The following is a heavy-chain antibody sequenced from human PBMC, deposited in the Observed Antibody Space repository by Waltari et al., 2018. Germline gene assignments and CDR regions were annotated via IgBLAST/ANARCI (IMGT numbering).Heavy chain of an antibody. CDR2: IYGSGNP. V-gene: IGHV4-61*09. J-gene: IGHJ6*02. Sequence: QVRMQESGPGLVKPSQTLSLTCSVSGDSISSVSYYWVWIRQPAGMGLEYIGYIYGSGNPNYNPSLRSRVTISADTSKIQFSLSLSSVTAADTAVYYCASSFCPDGAWLSRGTYYYYAMDVWGQGTTVTVSS. CDR1: GDSISSVSYY. CDR3: ASSFCPDGAWLSRGTYYYYAMDV. D-gene: IGHD3-9*01.